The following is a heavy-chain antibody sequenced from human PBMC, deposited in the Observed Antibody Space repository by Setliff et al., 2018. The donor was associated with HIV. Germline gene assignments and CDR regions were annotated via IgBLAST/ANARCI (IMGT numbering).Heavy chain of an antibody. CDR3: ARGYASGSGSYYYDY. Sequence: ASVKVSCQPSGYTFATYDINWVRQAAGQGLEWLGWVNPYSGNSGYAQKFHGRLTMTRDTSRGTAHMELRSLRSDDTAVYFCARGYASGSGSYYYDYWGQGTLVTVSS. CDR1: GYTFATYD. CDR2: VNPYSGNS. V-gene: IGHV1-8*02. J-gene: IGHJ4*02. D-gene: IGHD2-15*01.